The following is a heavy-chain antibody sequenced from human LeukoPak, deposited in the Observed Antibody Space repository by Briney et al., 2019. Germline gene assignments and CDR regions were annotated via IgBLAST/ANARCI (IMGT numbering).Heavy chain of an antibody. Sequence: PGGCLRLSCSVSGFTFSTYVMDWVRQAPGKGLEYVSAISSNGDNTYYADSVKGRFTISRDNSKNTLYLKMTSLKADATAGYYCGGGPGYGGQGPLVPV. CDR2: ISSNGDNT. V-gene: IGHV3-64*04. CDR1: GFTFSTYV. CDR3: GGGPGY. J-gene: IGHJ4*02.